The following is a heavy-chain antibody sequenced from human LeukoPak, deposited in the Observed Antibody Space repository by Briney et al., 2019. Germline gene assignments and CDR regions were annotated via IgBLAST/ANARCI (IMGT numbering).Heavy chain of an antibody. CDR2: MNPDSGNT. J-gene: IGHJ4*02. CDR1: GYTFTSYD. Sequence: GASVKVSCKASGYTFTSYDINWVRQATGQGLEWMGWMNPDSGNTGYAQKFQGRVTITRNTSISTAYMELSSLRSEDTAVYYCALVPLSRELEPPFDYWGQGTLVTVSS. CDR3: ALVPLSRELEPPFDY. D-gene: IGHD1-14*01. V-gene: IGHV1-8*03.